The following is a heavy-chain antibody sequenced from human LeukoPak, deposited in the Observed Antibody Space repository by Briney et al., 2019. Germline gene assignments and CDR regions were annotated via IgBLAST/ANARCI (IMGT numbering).Heavy chain of an antibody. CDR3: ARDRGVDTAMVNWFDP. D-gene: IGHD5-18*01. Sequence: ASVKVSCKASGYTFTDYYIHWVRQAPGQGPEWMGWLNSESGGAKYAQRFQARVTMTRDTSISAAYMELTRLRSDDTALYYCARDRGVDTAMVNWFDPWGQGTLVTVSS. CDR1: GYTFTDYY. CDR2: LNSESGGA. V-gene: IGHV1-2*02. J-gene: IGHJ5*02.